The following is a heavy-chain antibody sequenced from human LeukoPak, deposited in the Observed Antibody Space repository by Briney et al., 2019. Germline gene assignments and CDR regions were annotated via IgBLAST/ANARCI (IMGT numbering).Heavy chain of an antibody. V-gene: IGHV1-18*01. CDR3: ARIGISARGTNFHH. CDR2: ISAFNGNK. J-gene: IGHJ1*01. D-gene: IGHD6-13*01. CDR1: GYTFTSYG. Sequence: ASVKVSCKASGYTFTSYGISWVRQAPGQGLEWMGWISAFNGNKNYAEKIQDRVTMTTDTSTSTAYMELSRLRSDDTALYYCARIGISARGTNFHHWGQGTLVTVSS.